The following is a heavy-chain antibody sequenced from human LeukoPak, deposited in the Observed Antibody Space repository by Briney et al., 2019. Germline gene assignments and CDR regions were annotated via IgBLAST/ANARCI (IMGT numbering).Heavy chain of an antibody. CDR3: AGLVTRGPWVDY. D-gene: IGHD3-10*01. CDR2: INHSGST. J-gene: IGHJ4*02. CDR1: GGSFSGYY. V-gene: IGHV4-34*01. Sequence: SETLSLTCAVYGGSFSGYYWSWIRQPPGKGLEWIGEINHSGSTNYNPSLKSRVTISVDTSKNQFSLKLNSVTAADTAVYYCAGLVTRGPWVDYWGQGTLVTVSS.